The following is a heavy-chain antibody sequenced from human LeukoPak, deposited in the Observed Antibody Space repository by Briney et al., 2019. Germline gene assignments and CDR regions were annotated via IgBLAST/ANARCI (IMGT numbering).Heavy chain of an antibody. V-gene: IGHV3-53*01. CDR3: ARDLNSGSYYGGYYFDY. CDR2: LYSGGSA. J-gene: IGHJ4*02. D-gene: IGHD1-26*01. Sequence: GGSLRLSCAASGFTISSNYMSWVRQAPEKGLEWVSVLYSGGSAYYADSVRGRFTISRDNAKNSLYLQMNSLRAEDTAVYYCARDLNSGSYYGGYYFDYWGQGTLVTVSS. CDR1: GFTISSNY.